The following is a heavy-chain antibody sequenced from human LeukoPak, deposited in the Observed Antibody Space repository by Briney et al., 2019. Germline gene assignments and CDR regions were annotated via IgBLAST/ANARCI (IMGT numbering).Heavy chain of an antibody. CDR1: GGSISSYY. D-gene: IGHD3-22*01. CDR3: ARGQPTFNYHDSGGPYSFYFDY. V-gene: IGHV4-59*01. Sequence: SETLSLTCTVSGGSISSYYWSWVRQPPGKGLGWIGHIYYSGSTNYNPSLKSRVTISVDTSKNQFSLKLNSVTAADTAVYYCARGQPTFNYHDSGGPYSFYFDYWGPGTLVTVSS. CDR2: IYYSGST. J-gene: IGHJ4*02.